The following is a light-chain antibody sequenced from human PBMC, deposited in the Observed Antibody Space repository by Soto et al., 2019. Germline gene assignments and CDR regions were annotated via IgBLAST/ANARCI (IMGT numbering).Light chain of an antibody. CDR3: QQYNNWPSWT. V-gene: IGKV3-15*01. CDR1: QSVSSN. Sequence: EIVMTQSPATLSVSPGERATLSCMASQSVSSNLAWYQQKPGQAPRLLIYGASTRATGIPARLSGSGSGTEFTLTISSLQSEDFAVYYCQQYNNWPSWTFGQGTKVDIK. J-gene: IGKJ1*01. CDR2: GAS.